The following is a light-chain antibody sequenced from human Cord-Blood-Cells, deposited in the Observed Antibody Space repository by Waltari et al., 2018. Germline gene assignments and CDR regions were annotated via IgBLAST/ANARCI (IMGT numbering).Light chain of an antibody. J-gene: IGLJ1*01. V-gene: IGLV2-23*03. CDR3: CSYAGSSTFV. Sequence: QSALTQPASVSGSPGQSITISCTGTSSDVGSYNLVSWYHQHPGKAPKRMIYEGSKRPSGFSNRFSGSKSGNTASLTISGLQAEDEADYYCCSYAGSSTFVFGTGTKVTVL. CDR1: SSDVGSYNL. CDR2: EGS.